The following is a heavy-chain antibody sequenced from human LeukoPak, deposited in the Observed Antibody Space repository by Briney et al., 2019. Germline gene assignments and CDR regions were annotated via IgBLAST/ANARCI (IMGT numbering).Heavy chain of an antibody. J-gene: IGHJ6*03. CDR2: INHSGST. V-gene: IGHV4-34*01. Sequence: SETLSLTCAVYGGSFSDYYWSWIRQPPEKGLEWIGEINHSGSTNYNPSLKSRVTISVDTSKNQFSLKLSSVTAADTAVYYCARVPKYCSSTSCRTFYYMDVWGKGTTVTVSS. CDR1: GGSFSDYY. D-gene: IGHD2-2*01. CDR3: ARVPKYCSSTSCRTFYYMDV.